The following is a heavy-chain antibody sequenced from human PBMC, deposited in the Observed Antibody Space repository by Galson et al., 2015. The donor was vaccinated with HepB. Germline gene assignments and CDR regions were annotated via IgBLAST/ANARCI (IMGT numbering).Heavy chain of an antibody. CDR3: ARTTVVPAAFDAFDI. V-gene: IGHV1-69*13. J-gene: IGHJ3*02. CDR1: GGTFSSYA. Sequence: SVKVSCKASGGTFSSYAISWVRQAPGQGLEWMGGIIPIFGTANYAQEFQGRVTITADESTSTAYMELSSLRSEDTAVYYCARTTVVPAAFDAFDIWGQGTMVTVSS. D-gene: IGHD2-2*01. CDR2: IIPIFGTA.